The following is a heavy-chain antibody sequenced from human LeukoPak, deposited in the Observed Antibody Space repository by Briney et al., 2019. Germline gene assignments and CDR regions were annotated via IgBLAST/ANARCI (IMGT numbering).Heavy chain of an antibody. CDR2: FDPKDGDT. CDR3: ARGPEGYYYYYYMDV. Sequence: ASVKVSCKVSGYTLTELSVHWVRQAPGKGLEWMGNFDPKDGDTIYAQRFQGRVTMTEDTSTHTAYMELSSLRSEDTAVYYCARGPEGYYYYYYMDVWGKGTTVTVSS. J-gene: IGHJ6*03. V-gene: IGHV1-24*01. CDR1: GYTLTELS. D-gene: IGHD3-10*01.